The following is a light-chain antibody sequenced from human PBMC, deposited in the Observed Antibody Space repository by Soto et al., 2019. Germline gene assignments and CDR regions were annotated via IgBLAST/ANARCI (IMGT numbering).Light chain of an antibody. CDR2: EVT. V-gene: IGLV2-14*01. J-gene: IGLJ3*02. CDR1: SSDVGGYNY. Sequence: QSALTQPASVSGSPGQSITIPCTGTSSDVGGYNYVSWYQQYPGKAPKLMIYEVTYRPSGVSNRFSGSKSGITASLTISGLQAEDEANYYCSSYTSSSTLVFGGGTKLTVL. CDR3: SSYTSSSTLV.